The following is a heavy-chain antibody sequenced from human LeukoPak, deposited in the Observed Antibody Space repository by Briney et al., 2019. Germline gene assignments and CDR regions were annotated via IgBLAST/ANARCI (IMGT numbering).Heavy chain of an antibody. V-gene: IGHV1-69*05. CDR1: GGTFSSYA. J-gene: IGHJ4*02. CDR3: ARSLTIFGVVIPPGY. Sequence: SVKVSCKASGGTFSSYAISWVRQAPGQGLEWMGGIIPIFGTANYAQKFQGRVTMTRDTSISTAYMELSRLRSDDTAVYYCARSLTIFGVVIPPGYWGQGTLVTASS. D-gene: IGHD3-3*01. CDR2: IIPIFGTA.